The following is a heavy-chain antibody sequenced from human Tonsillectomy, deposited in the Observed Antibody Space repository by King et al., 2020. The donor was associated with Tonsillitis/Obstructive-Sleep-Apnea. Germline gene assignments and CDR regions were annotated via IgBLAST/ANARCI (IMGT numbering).Heavy chain of an antibody. CDR2: IYYSGST. Sequence: QLQESGPGLVKPSETLSLTCTVSGGSISSSSYYWGWIRQPPGKGREWIGSIYYSGSTYYNPSLKSRVTISVDTSKNQFSLKLSSVTAADTAVYYCARIVVVVAAQGWFDPWGQGTLVTVSS. CDR1: GGSISSSSYY. V-gene: IGHV4-39*01. CDR3: ARIVVVVAAQGWFDP. J-gene: IGHJ5*02. D-gene: IGHD2-15*01.